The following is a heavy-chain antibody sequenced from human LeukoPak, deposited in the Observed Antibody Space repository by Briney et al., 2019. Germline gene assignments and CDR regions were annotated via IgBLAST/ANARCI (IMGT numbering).Heavy chain of an antibody. CDR3: ARGYCSGGSCFYFDN. V-gene: IGHV3-20*04. CDR1: GFTFSSYW. Sequence: GGSLRLSCAASGFTFSSYWMSWVRQAPGKGLEWVSGINWNGGTIGYADSVKGRFTISRDNAKKSLYLQMNSLRAEDTALYYCARGYCSGGSCFYFDNWGQGTLVTVSS. CDR2: INWNGGTI. D-gene: IGHD2-15*01. J-gene: IGHJ4*02.